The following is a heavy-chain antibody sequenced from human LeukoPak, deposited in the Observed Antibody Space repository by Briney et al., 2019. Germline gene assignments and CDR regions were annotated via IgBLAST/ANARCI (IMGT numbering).Heavy chain of an antibody. CDR2: ISAYNGNT. D-gene: IGHD5-18*01. Sequence: ASVKVSCKASGYTFTSYGISWVRQAPGQGLEWMGWISAYNGNTNYAQKLQGRVTMTRNTSISTAYMELSSLRSEDTAVYYCARGIWTAMVQIKSDYWGQGTLVTVSS. V-gene: IGHV1-18*01. CDR3: ARGIWTAMVQIKSDY. J-gene: IGHJ4*02. CDR1: GYTFTSYG.